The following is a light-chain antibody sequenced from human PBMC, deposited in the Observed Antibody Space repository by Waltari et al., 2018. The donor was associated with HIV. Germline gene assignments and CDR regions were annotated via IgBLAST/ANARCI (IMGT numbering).Light chain of an antibody. CDR1: SRAVGGYKY. V-gene: IGLV2-23*02. J-gene: IGLJ3*02. CDR2: DVS. Sequence: QSALTQPASVSGSPGQSITISCPGTSRAVGGYKYVSWYQQHPGKAPKLMIYDVSKRPSGVSNRFSGSKSGNTASLTISGLQAEDEADYYCCSYAGSSTLVFGGGTKLTVL. CDR3: CSYAGSSTLV.